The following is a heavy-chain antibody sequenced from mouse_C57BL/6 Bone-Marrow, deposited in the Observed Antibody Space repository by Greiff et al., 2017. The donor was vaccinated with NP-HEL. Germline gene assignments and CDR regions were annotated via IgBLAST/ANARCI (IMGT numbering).Heavy chain of an antibody. V-gene: IGHV1-20*01. Sequence: EVQLQESGPELVKPGDSVKISCKASGYSFTGYFMNWVMQSHGKSLEWIGRINPYNGDTFYNQKFKGKATLTVDKSSSTAHMELRSLTYEDSAVYYCAREGTGRGYFDYWGQGTTLTVSS. CDR2: INPYNGDT. CDR3: AREGTGRGYFDY. J-gene: IGHJ2*01. CDR1: GYSFTGYF. D-gene: IGHD4-1*01.